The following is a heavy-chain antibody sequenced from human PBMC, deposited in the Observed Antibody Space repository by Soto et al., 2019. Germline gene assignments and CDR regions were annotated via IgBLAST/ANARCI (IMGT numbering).Heavy chain of an antibody. CDR2: IYYSGST. CDR3: ARGYCSGGSRYRY. V-gene: IGHV4-39*01. D-gene: IGHD2-15*01. Sequence: SETLSLTCTVSGGSISSSSYYWGWIRQPPGKGLEWIGSIYYSGSTYYNPSPKSRVTISVDTSKNQFSLKLSSVTAADTAVYYCARGYCSGGSRYRYWGQGSQVTVSS. J-gene: IGHJ4*02. CDR1: GGSISSSSYY.